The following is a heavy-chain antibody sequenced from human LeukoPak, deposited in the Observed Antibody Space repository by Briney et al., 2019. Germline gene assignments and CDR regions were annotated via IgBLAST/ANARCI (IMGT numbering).Heavy chain of an antibody. Sequence: PSGTLSLTCTVSGGSISTYYWTWIRQPPRKGLEWIGYIFYTGSTHYNPSLKSRLTMSVDTSKNQFSLKLSSVTAADTAVYYCARAVYDSNGYYYVDYWGQGTLLTVSS. V-gene: IGHV4-59*01. CDR2: IFYTGST. J-gene: IGHJ4*02. CDR1: GGSISTYY. D-gene: IGHD3-22*01. CDR3: ARAVYDSNGYYYVDY.